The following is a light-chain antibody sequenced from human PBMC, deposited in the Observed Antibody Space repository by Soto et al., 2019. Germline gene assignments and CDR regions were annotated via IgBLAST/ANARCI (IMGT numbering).Light chain of an antibody. V-gene: IGKV1-9*01. CDR1: QGISSY. J-gene: IGKJ5*01. Sequence: DIQLTQSPSFLSASVGDRVTITCRASQGISSYLAWYQQKPGKAPKLLIYAASTLQSGVPSRFIGSGSATEFTRTISSLQPEDFATYYCQHLDSYSTFGQGTRLEIK. CDR2: AAS. CDR3: QHLDSYST.